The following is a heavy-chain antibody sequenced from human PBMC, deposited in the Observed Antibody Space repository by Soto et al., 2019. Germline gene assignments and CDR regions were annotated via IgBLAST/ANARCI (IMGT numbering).Heavy chain of an antibody. J-gene: IGHJ4*02. CDR3: ARDRDCSSTSCYTDYYFDY. V-gene: IGHV1-18*04. CDR1: GYTFTSYG. Sequence: ASVKVSCKASGYTFTSYGISWVRQAPGQGLEWMGWISVYNGNTNYAQKLQGRVTMTTDTSTSTAYMGLRSLRSDDTAVYYCARDRDCSSTSCYTDYYFDYWGQGTLVTVSS. CDR2: ISVYNGNT. D-gene: IGHD2-2*02.